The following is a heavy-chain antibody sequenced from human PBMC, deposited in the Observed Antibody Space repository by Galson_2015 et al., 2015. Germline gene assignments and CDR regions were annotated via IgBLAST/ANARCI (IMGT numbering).Heavy chain of an antibody. J-gene: IGHJ4*02. CDR2: IWYDGSNK. CDR3: ARDPRITIGYFDY. V-gene: IGHV3-33*01. D-gene: IGHD3-16*01. CDR1: GFTLSSYG. Sequence: SLRLSCAASGFTLSSYGMHWVRQAPGKGLEWVAVIWYDGSNKYYADSVKGRFTISRDNSKNTLYLQMNSLRAEDTAVYYCARDPRITIGYFDYWGQGTLVTVSS.